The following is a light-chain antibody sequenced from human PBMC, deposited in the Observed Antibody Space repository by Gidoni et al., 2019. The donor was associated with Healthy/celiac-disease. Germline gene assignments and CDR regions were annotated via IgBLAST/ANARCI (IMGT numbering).Light chain of an antibody. CDR1: QSVSSN. CDR3: QQYNNWPPLT. Sequence: EIVMTQSPATLSVSPGERATLSCRASQSVSSNLARYQQKPGQAPRPLIYGASTRDTGIPARFSGSGSGTEFTLTISSMQSEDFAVYYCQQYNNWPPLTFGGGAKVEIK. V-gene: IGKV3-15*01. J-gene: IGKJ4*01. CDR2: GAS.